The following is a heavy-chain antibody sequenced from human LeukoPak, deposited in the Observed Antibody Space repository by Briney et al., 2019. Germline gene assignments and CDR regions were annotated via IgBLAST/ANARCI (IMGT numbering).Heavy chain of an antibody. V-gene: IGHV3-23*01. CDR1: GFTFSKYA. Sequence: GGSLRLSCVASGFTFSKYAMSWVRQAPGKGLEWVSGISAGGDGTWYADSVRGRFTISRDNSLNTLSLQVNSLRAEDTAVYNCAREAATVGIQLFEYWGQGTLVTVSS. CDR3: AREAATVGIQLFEY. CDR2: ISAGGDGT. D-gene: IGHD6-13*01. J-gene: IGHJ4*02.